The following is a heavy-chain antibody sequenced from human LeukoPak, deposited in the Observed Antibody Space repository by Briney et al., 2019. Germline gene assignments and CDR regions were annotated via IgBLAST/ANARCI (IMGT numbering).Heavy chain of an antibody. D-gene: IGHD6-13*01. V-gene: IGHV1-46*01. J-gene: IGHJ4*02. Sequence: ASVKVSCKASGYTFTSYYMHWVRPAPGQGLEWMGIINPSGGSTSYAQKFQGRVTMTRDTSTSTVYMELSSLRSEDTAVYYCAKDSSSSYYFDYWGQGTLVTVSS. CDR3: AKDSSSSYYFDY. CDR1: GYTFTSYY. CDR2: INPSGGST.